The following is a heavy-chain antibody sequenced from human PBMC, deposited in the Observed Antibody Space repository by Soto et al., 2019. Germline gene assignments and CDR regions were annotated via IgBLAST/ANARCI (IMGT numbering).Heavy chain of an antibody. J-gene: IGHJ4*02. D-gene: IGHD2-21*01. CDR1: GFTFTSYA. V-gene: IGHV3-23*01. CDR3: VKAISVVVGRFDY. CDR2: ISNSGGST. Sequence: EVQLLESGGGLVQPGGSLRLSCAASGFTFTSYAMGWVRQAPGKGLEWVSAISNSGGSTYFADSVRGRFTISRDNSKNTVYLQMNSLRAEDTAVYYCVKAISVVVGRFDYWGQGALVTVSS.